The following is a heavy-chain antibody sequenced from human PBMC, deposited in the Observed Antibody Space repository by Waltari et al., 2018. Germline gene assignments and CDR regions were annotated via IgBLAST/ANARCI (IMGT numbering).Heavy chain of an antibody. CDR1: GGSFSGYY. J-gene: IGHJ4*02. CDR2: INHSGGT. CDR3: ARAGYSSRAVYFDY. V-gene: IGHV4-34*01. D-gene: IGHD6-13*01. Sequence: QVQLQQWGAGLLKPSETLSLTCAVYGGSFSGYYWSWIRQPPGKGLEWIGEINHSGGTNYNPALKSRVTISVDTSKNQFSLKLSSVTAADTAVYYCARAGYSSRAVYFDYWGQGTLVTVSS.